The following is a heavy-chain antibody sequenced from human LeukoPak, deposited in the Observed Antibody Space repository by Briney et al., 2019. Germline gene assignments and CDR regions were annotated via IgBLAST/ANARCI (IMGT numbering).Heavy chain of an antibody. CDR3: AGSYGPRRPFDI. J-gene: IGHJ3*02. D-gene: IGHD5-18*01. CDR2: INHSGST. CDR1: GGSFSGYY. Sequence: PSETLSLTCAVYGGSFSGYYWSWIRQPPGKGLEWIGEINHSGSTNYNPSLKSRVTISVDTSKNQFSLKLSSVTAADTAVYYCAGSYGPRRPFDIWGQGTMVTVSS. V-gene: IGHV4-34*01.